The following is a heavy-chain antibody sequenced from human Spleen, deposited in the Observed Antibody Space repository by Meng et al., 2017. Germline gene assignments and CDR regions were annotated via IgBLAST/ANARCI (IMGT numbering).Heavy chain of an antibody. CDR3: ARGGNNHGLGIDY. CDR1: GDTFSRDV. J-gene: IGHJ4*02. V-gene: IGHV1-3*04. D-gene: IGHD5-18*01. CDR2: INIDTGHT. Sequence: VQVVQSGAEVKKPGAPVRVSCKASGDTFSRDVMHWVRQAPGQRPEWLGWINIDTGHTKYSETLQVGATMTRDTAAKTVYLALTGLKPEDTAVYYCARGGNNHGLGIDYWGQGTLVTVSS.